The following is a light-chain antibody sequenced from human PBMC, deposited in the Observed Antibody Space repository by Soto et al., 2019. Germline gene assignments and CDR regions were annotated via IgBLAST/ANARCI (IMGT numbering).Light chain of an antibody. CDR1: QGISRW. CDR2: AAS. CDR3: QQAISFPLT. Sequence: DIQVTQSPSSVSASVGDRVTITCRASQGISRWLAWYQQKPGKAPKLLIYAASSLQSGVPSRFSGSGSDTDFTLTIRSLQPEDFATYYCQQAISFPLTFGGGTKVEIK. J-gene: IGKJ4*01. V-gene: IGKV1-12*01.